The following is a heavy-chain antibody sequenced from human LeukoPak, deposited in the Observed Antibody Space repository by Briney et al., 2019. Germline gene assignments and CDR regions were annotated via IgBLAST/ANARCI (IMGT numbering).Heavy chain of an antibody. Sequence: PSETLSLTCTVSGGSISSTNYYWAWIHQPPGKGLEWIGEINHSGSTNYNPSLKSRVTISVDTSKNQFSLKLSSVTAADTAVYYCARGMYSSSWYNAGWFDPWGQGTLVTVSS. CDR2: INHSGST. CDR3: ARGMYSSSWYNAGWFDP. CDR1: GGSISSTNYY. V-gene: IGHV4-39*07. J-gene: IGHJ5*02. D-gene: IGHD6-13*01.